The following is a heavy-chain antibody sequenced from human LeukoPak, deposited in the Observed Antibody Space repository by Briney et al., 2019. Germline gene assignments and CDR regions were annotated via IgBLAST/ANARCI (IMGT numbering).Heavy chain of an antibody. CDR2: IYPGDSNT. J-gene: IGHJ4*02. CDR3: AGLPAGSSGWPDY. CDR1: GYTFTSYW. Sequence: GESLKISCKGSGYTFTSYWIGWVRQMPGKGLEWMGIIYPGDSNTRYSPSFQGQVTISADKSISTAYLQWSSVKASDIAMYYCAGLPAGSSGWPDYWGQGTLVTVSS. V-gene: IGHV5-51*01. D-gene: IGHD6-19*01.